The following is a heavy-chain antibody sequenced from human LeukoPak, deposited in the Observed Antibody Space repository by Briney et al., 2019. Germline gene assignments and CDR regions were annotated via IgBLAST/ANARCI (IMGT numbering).Heavy chain of an antibody. CDR3: ARGAGVGATFLTY. V-gene: IGHV4-39*07. CDR2: INHSGST. D-gene: IGHD1-26*01. J-gene: IGHJ4*02. Sequence: SETLSLTCTVSGGSISSSSYYWSWIRQPPGKGLEWIGEINHSGSTNYNPSLKSRVTISVDTSKNQFSLKLSSVTAADTAVYYCARGAGVGATFLTYWGQGTLVTVSS. CDR1: GGSISSSSYY.